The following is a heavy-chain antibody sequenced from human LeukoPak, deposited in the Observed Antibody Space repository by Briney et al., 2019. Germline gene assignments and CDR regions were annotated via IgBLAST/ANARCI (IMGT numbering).Heavy chain of an antibody. J-gene: IGHJ6*03. CDR3: ARGIAAERYYYYMDV. Sequence: SVKVSCKASGGTFSSYAISWVRQAPGQGLEWMGRIIPIFGTANYAQKFQGRVTITTDESTSTAYMELSSLRSEDTAVYYCARGIAAERYYYYMDVWGKGTTVTVSS. V-gene: IGHV1-69*05. CDR2: IIPIFGTA. D-gene: IGHD6-13*01. CDR1: GGTFSSYA.